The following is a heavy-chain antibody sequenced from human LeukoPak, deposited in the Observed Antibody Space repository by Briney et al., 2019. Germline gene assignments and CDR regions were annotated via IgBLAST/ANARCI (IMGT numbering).Heavy chain of an antibody. J-gene: IGHJ5*02. V-gene: IGHV1-18*01. Sequence: VASVKVSCKASGYTFTSYGISWVRQAPGQGLEWMGWISAYNGNTNYAQKLQGRVTMTTDTSTSTAYMELRSLRSDDTAVYYCARDTLIRLVYPSNWFDPWGQGTLVTVSS. CDR3: ARDTLIRLVYPSNWFDP. CDR2: ISAYNGNT. D-gene: IGHD2-8*01. CDR1: GYTFTSYG.